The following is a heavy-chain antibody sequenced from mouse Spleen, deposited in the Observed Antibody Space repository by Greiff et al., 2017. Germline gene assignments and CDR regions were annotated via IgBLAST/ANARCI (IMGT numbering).Heavy chain of an antibody. Sequence: EVQLQQSGAELVRPGASVKLSCTASGFNIKDDYMHWVKQRPEQGLEWIGWIDPENGDTEYASKFQGKATITADTSSNTAYLQLSSLTSEDTAVYYCTTDYYDGSYGDYWGQGTTLTVSS. V-gene: IGHV14-4*01. CDR1: GFNIKDDY. J-gene: IGHJ2*01. D-gene: IGHD1-1*01. CDR2: IDPENGDT. CDR3: TTDYYDGSYGDY.